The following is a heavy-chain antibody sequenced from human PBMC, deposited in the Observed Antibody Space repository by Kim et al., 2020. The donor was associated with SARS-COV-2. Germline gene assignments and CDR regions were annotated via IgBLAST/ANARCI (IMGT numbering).Heavy chain of an antibody. CDR1: GYTFTGYY. Sequence: VKVSCKASGYTFTGYYMHWVRQAPGQWLEWMGWINPNSGGTNYAQKFQGWVTMTRDTSINTAYMELSRLRSDDTAVYYCARGPYYYDSSGYYLYWGQGTLVTVSS. V-gene: IGHV1-2*04. CDR3: ARGPYYYDSSGYYLY. J-gene: IGHJ4*02. D-gene: IGHD3-22*01. CDR2: INPNSGGT.